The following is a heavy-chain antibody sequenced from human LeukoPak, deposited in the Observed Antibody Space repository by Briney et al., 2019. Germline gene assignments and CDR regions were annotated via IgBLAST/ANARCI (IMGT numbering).Heavy chain of an antibody. CDR3: ARDSRSYERSGYYHFDY. CDR1: GASLISYY. CDR2: IYYNGSP. V-gene: IGHV4-59*01. D-gene: IGHD3-22*01. J-gene: IGHJ4*02. Sequence: SETLSLTCTVSGASLISYYWNWIRQPPGKGLEWIGYIYYNGSPNYNPSLKSRVTMSQDTSKNQFSLKLTSVTAADTAVYYCARDSRSYERSGYYHFDYWGQGSLDTVSS.